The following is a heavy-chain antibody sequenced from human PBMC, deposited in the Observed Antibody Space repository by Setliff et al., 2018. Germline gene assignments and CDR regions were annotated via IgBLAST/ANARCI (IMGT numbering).Heavy chain of an antibody. D-gene: IGHD3-3*01. J-gene: IGHJ5*02. CDR3: ARGYRGYYNFWSGSQGANWFDP. CDR1: GGTFSSYA. V-gene: IGHV1-69*06. CDR2: IIPLFETT. Sequence: SVKVSCKASGGTFSSYAITWVRQAPGQGLEWMGRIIPLFETTNYVEKFQGRVTITADKSTSTAYMELSSLRSEDTAVYYCARGYRGYYNFWSGSQGANWFDPWGQGTLVTVSS.